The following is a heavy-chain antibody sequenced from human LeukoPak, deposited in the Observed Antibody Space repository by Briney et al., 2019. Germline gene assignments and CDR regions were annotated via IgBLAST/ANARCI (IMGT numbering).Heavy chain of an antibody. J-gene: IGHJ4*02. V-gene: IGHV3-23*01. Sequence: GGSLRLSCAASGFTFKNYVMSWVRQAPGKGLEWVSAITGSGDSTYYADSVKGRFTISRDNSRNTIYLQMNSLRAEDTALYYCGRDGAHYDFWSGRDYWGQGTLVTVSA. CDR2: ITGSGDST. CDR3: GRDGAHYDFWSGRDY. CDR1: GFTFKNYV. D-gene: IGHD3-3*01.